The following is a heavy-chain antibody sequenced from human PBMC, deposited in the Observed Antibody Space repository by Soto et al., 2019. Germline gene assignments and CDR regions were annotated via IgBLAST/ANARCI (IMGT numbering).Heavy chain of an antibody. CDR3: ARGARVGFIAYYYLGMAV. D-gene: IGHD3-22*01. Sequence: SVKVSCKASGGTFSSYAISWVRQAPGQGLEWMGGIIPIFGTANYAQKFQGRVTITADKSTSTAYMELSSLRSEDTAVCYCARGARVGFIAYYYLGMAVWGHGPTVTVPS. V-gene: IGHV1-69*06. CDR1: GGTFSSYA. J-gene: IGHJ6*02. CDR2: IIPIFGTA.